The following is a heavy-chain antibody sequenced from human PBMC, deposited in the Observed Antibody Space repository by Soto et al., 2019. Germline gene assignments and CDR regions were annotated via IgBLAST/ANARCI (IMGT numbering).Heavy chain of an antibody. CDR2: IYWDDDK. D-gene: IGHD6-13*01. CDR3: AHSGYGSSD. Sequence: QITLKESGPTLVKPTQTLTLTCTFSGFSLSTSGVGVGWIRQPPGKALEWLALIYWDDDKRYNPSLKRRLTXNKDTSKTPVVLRMNNMDPVDTATYYWAHSGYGSSDWGQGTLVTVSS. V-gene: IGHV2-5*02. CDR1: GFSLSTSGVG. J-gene: IGHJ4*02.